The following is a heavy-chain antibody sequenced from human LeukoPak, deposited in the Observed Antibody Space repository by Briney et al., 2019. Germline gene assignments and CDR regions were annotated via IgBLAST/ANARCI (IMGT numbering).Heavy chain of an antibody. J-gene: IGHJ4*02. CDR3: AKGHGYCSGGSCYAAFL. Sequence: GGSLRLSCAASGFTFSTYSMNWVRQAPGKGLEWVSSISSSSSYIYYADSVRGRFTISRDNSKNTLYLQMNSLRAEDTAVYYCAKGHGYCSGGSCYAAFLWGQGTLVTVSS. CDR2: ISSSSSYI. CDR1: GFTFSTYS. D-gene: IGHD2-15*01. V-gene: IGHV3-21*01.